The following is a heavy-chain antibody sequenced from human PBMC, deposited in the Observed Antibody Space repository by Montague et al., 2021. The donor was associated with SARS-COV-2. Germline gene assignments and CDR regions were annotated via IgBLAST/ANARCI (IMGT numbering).Heavy chain of an antibody. CDR3: ARAQKMISGMLIPPYYFDF. CDR1: GHSIWSSDW. D-gene: IGHD3/OR15-3a*01. CDR2: IYHSGST. J-gene: IGHJ4*02. V-gene: IGHV4-4*02. Sequence: SETLSLTCSVSGHSIWSSDWWTWVRQPPGKGLEWIGEIYHSGSTTYNPSLKSRVTISVDKSKNQFSLTLTSLTAAGTAVYYCARAQKMISGMLIPPYYFDFWGQGTLVTVSS.